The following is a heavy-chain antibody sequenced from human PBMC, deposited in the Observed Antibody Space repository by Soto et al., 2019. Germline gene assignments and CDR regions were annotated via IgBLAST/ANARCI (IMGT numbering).Heavy chain of an antibody. Sequence: ASVKVSCKASGYTFTSYDINWVRQATGQGLEWMGWMNPNSGNTGYAQKFQGRVTMTRNTSISTAYMELSSLRSEDTAVYYCARLYDFWSGYFGGMDVWGQGTTVTVS. CDR1: GYTFTSYD. J-gene: IGHJ6*02. V-gene: IGHV1-8*01. D-gene: IGHD3-3*01. CDR2: MNPNSGNT. CDR3: ARLYDFWSGYFGGMDV.